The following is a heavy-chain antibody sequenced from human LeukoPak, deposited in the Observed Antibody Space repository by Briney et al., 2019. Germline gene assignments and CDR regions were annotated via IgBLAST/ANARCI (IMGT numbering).Heavy chain of an antibody. CDR2: IYSGGST. CDR3: ARDGVGTYCQDGGGFLN. Sequence: AGGSLRLSCAASGFTVSSNYMSWVRQAPGKGLEWVSLIYSGGSTYYADSVKGRFTISRDNSKNMLHLQMNSVRAEDTAVYYCARDGVGTYCQDGGGFLNWGQGTLVTVSS. D-gene: IGHD2-15*01. V-gene: IGHV3-53*01. CDR1: GFTVSSNY. J-gene: IGHJ4*02.